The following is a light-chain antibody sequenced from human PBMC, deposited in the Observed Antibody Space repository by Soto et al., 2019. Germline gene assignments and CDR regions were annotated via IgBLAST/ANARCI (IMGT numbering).Light chain of an antibody. CDR1: RSKIGAGYD. CDR3: QSYDSSLSGHVV. Sequence: QSVLTQPPSVSGAPGQRVTISCTGSRSKIGAGYDVHWYQQLPGTAPKLLIYGNSNRPSGVPDRFSGSKSGTSASLAITGLQAEDEADYYCQSYDSSLSGHVVFGGGTKLTVL. V-gene: IGLV1-40*01. J-gene: IGLJ2*01. CDR2: GNS.